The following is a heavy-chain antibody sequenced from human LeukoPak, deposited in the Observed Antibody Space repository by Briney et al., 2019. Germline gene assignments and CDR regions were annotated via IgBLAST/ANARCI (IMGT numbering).Heavy chain of an antibody. CDR1: GGSISSGDYY. V-gene: IGHV4-39*01. Sequence: SQTLSLTCTVSGGSISSGDYYWSWIRQPPGKGLEWIGTVYYSGTTYYNPSLKSRVTISVDMSKNQFSLKLSSLTAADTAVFYCARQKLGILLPDFWGQGTPVTVSS. CDR3: ARQKLGILLPDF. D-gene: IGHD7-27*01. CDR2: VYYSGTT. J-gene: IGHJ4*02.